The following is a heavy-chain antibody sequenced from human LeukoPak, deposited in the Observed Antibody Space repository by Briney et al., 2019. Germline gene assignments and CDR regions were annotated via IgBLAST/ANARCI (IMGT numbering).Heavy chain of an antibody. Sequence: GGSLRLSCAASGFTFDDYGMSWVRQAPGKGLEWVSGINWNGGSTGYADSVKGRSTISRDNAKNSLYLQMNSLRAEDTALYYCARAPGSSWYNYWGQGTLVTVSS. V-gene: IGHV3-20*04. J-gene: IGHJ4*02. CDR2: INWNGGST. D-gene: IGHD6-13*01. CDR1: GFTFDDYG. CDR3: ARAPGSSWYNY.